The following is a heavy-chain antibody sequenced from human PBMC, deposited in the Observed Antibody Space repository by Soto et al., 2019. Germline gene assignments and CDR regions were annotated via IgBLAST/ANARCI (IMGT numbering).Heavy chain of an antibody. J-gene: IGHJ4*02. CDR3: AISQDRGGRTTFIY. CDR1: GFTFDDNA. Sequence: GGSLRLSCAVSGFTFDDNAMHWVRQAPEKGLEWVSGINWESDIGYADSVKGRFTISRDNAENSLYLQMNSLRDEDTALYYCAISQDRGGRTTFIYWGQGTQVTVSS. V-gene: IGHV3-9*01. CDR2: INWESDI. D-gene: IGHD3-16*01.